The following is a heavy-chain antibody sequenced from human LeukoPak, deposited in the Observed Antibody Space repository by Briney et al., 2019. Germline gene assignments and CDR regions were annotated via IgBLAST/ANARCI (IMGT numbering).Heavy chain of an antibody. J-gene: IGHJ3*02. CDR1: GYTFTNYY. CDR3: ARYYYDSSGYSPWAFDI. D-gene: IGHD3-22*01. Sequence: GASVKVSCKASGYTFTNYYIHWVRQAPGQGLEWMGIINPSGGNTSYAQKFQGRVTMTRDMSTRTVYMELSSLRSEDTAVYYCARYYYDSSGYSPWAFDIWGQGTMVTVSS. V-gene: IGHV1-46*01. CDR2: INPSGGNT.